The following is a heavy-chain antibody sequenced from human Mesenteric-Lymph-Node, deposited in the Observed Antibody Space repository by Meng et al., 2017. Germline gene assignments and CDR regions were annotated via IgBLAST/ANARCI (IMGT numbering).Heavy chain of an antibody. D-gene: IGHD5-18*01. CDR3: ARGIVDGYGGDSWFDP. CDR2: LNPNRGDT. Sequence: QVQLVQFGAEVKKPGASVKVSCKASGHTFTDYYMQRVRLAPGQGLEWMGRLNPNRGDTNYAQKFQGRVTMTRDTSISTAYMELSRLTSDDTAVYYCARGIVDGYGGDSWFDPWGQGTLVTVSS. J-gene: IGHJ5*02. V-gene: IGHV1-2*06. CDR1: GHTFTDYY.